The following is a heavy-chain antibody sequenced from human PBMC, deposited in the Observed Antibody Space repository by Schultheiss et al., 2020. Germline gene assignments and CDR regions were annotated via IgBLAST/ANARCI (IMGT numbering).Heavy chain of an antibody. J-gene: IGHJ6*02. V-gene: IGHV3-33*01. CDR2: IWYDGSNK. CDR3: ARIRIAVAGTGFVNGQDYGMDV. Sequence: LSLTCAASGFTFSSYGMHWVRQAPGKGLEWVAVIWYDGSNKYYADSVKGRFTISRDNSKNTLYLQMNSLRAEDTAVYYCARIRIAVAGTGFVNGQDYGMDVWGQGTTVTVSS. CDR1: GFTFSSYG. D-gene: IGHD6-19*01.